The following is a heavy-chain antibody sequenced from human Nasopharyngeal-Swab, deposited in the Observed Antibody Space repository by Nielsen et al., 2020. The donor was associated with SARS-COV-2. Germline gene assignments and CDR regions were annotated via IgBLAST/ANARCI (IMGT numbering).Heavy chain of an antibody. CDR3: VRGRRDCTNGVCYSARVWYFDL. V-gene: IGHV4-59*01. Sequence: SATLSLTCTVSGGSISSYYWSWIRQPPGKGLEWIGYIYYSGSTNYNPSLKSRVTISVDTSKNQFSLKLSSVTAADTAVYYCVRGRRDCTNGVCYSARVWYFDLWGRGTLVTVSS. CDR2: IYYSGST. CDR1: GGSISSYY. J-gene: IGHJ2*01. D-gene: IGHD2-8*01.